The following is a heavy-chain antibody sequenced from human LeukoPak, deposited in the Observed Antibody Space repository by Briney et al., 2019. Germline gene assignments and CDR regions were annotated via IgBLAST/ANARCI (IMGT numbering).Heavy chain of an antibody. D-gene: IGHD2-21*01. J-gene: IGHJ3*01. CDR1: GFTFSAHW. CDR2: INTDGSTT. Sequence: PGGSLRLSCAASGFTFSAHWMHWVRRAPGKGLVWVSRINTDGSTTNYADSVKGRFTISRDNAKNTLYLQMNSLRAEDTAAYSCARVRNCYGCSGGIEAWGQGTMVTVSS. CDR3: ARVRNCYGCSGGIEA. V-gene: IGHV3-74*01.